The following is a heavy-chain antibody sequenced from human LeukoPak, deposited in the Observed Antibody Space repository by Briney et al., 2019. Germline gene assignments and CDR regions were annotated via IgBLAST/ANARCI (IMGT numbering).Heavy chain of an antibody. J-gene: IGHJ4*02. Sequence: GGSLRLSCAASGSTFSSFNMNWVRQAPGKGLEWVSYISSSSSIIYYADSVKGRFTISRDNAKNSLYLQMNSLRAEDTAVYTCARGNHFDSWGQGTLVTVSS. CDR3: ARGNHFDS. CDR1: GSTFSSFN. V-gene: IGHV3-48*01. CDR2: ISSSSSII.